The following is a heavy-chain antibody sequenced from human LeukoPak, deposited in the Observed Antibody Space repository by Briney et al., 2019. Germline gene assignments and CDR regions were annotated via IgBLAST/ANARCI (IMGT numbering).Heavy chain of an antibody. CDR1: GFTFSSYA. CDR3: ARGAYICSGGSCHKY. D-gene: IGHD2-15*01. V-gene: IGHV3-23*01. J-gene: IGHJ4*02. CDR2: ISGGGGTT. Sequence: GGSLRLSCAASGFTFSSYAMSWFRQAPGKGLEWVSAISGGGGTTYYADSVKGRFTISRDNAKNSLYLQMNSLRAEDTAVYYCARGAYICSGGSCHKYWGQGTLVTVSS.